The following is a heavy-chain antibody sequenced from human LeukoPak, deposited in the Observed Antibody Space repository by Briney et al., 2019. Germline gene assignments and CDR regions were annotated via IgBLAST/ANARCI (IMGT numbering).Heavy chain of an antibody. CDR1: GYTFTSYG. CDR3: ARDSRFTVTTTFAY. J-gene: IGHJ4*02. CDR2: ISAYNGNT. D-gene: IGHD4-17*01. V-gene: IGHV1-18*01. Sequence: ASVKVSCKASGYTFTSYGISWVRQAPGQGLEWMGWISAYNGNTNYAQKLQGRVTMTTDTSTSTAYMELRSLRSGDTAVYYCARDSRFTVTTTFAYWGQGTLVTVSS.